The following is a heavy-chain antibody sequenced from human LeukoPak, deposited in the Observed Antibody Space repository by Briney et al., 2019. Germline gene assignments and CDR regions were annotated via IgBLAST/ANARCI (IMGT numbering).Heavy chain of an antibody. D-gene: IGHD6-6*01. CDR3: ARADFRSHSSSGGFDY. J-gene: IGHJ4*02. CDR2: IWYDGSNK. CDR1: GFTFSSYG. Sequence: GGSLRLSCAASGFTFSSYGMHWVRQAPGKGLEWVAVIWYDGSNKYYADSVKGRFTISRDNSKNTLYLQMNSLRAEDTAVYYCARADFRSHSSSGGFDYWGQGTLVTVSS. V-gene: IGHV3-33*01.